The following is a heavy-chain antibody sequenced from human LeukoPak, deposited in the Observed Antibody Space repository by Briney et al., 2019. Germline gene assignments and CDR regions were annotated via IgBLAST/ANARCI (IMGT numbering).Heavy chain of an antibody. CDR3: ARGIAAAGTED. V-gene: IGHV1-8*01. CDR1: GYSFTSYH. D-gene: IGHD6-13*01. CDR2: MNPDSGKT. Sequence: ASVKVSCKASGYSFTSYHFHWVRQAPGQGLAWMGWMNPDSGKTGYSQKFQGRVTMTRNISISTAYMELSGLRSDDTAVYFCARGIAAAGTEDWGQGTLVTVSS. J-gene: IGHJ4*02.